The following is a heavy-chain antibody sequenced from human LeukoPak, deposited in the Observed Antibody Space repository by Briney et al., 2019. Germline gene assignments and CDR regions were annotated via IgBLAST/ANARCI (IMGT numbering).Heavy chain of an antibody. Sequence: GGSLRLSCAASGFIFSNYAMTWVRQAPGKGLEWLSGISGSGGATYYADSVKGQFTISRDNPKNTLYLQMNSLRAEDTAVYYCARDGRRQQLANYYYYGMDVWGQGTTVTVSS. CDR1: GFIFSNYA. D-gene: IGHD6-13*01. CDR2: ISGSGGAT. CDR3: ARDGRRQQLANYYYYGMDV. V-gene: IGHV3-23*01. J-gene: IGHJ6*02.